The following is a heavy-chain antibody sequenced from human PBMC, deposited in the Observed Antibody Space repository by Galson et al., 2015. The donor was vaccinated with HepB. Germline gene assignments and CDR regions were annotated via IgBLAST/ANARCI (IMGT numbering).Heavy chain of an antibody. V-gene: IGHV1-18*01. CDR2: ISAYNGNT. Sequence: SVKVSCKASGYTFTSYGISWVRRAPGQGLEWMGWISAYNGNTNYAQKLQGRVTMTTDTSTSTAYMELRSLRSDDTAVYYCARVSSEVSSWYSDPWGQGTLVTVSS. CDR3: ARVSSEVSSWYSDP. CDR1: GYTFTSYG. D-gene: IGHD6-13*01. J-gene: IGHJ5*02.